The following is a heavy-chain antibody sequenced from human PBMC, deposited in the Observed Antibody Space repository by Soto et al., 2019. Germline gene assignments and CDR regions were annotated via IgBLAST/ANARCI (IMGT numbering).Heavy chain of an antibody. J-gene: IGHJ5*02. D-gene: IGHD6-13*01. CDR1: GYTFTSYD. CDR3: ARERSAAGTGWFDP. CDR2: MNPNSGNT. V-gene: IGHV1-8*01. Sequence: QLQLVQSGAEVKKPGASVKVSCKASGYTFTSYDIHWVRQATGQGLEWMGWMNPNSGNTGYAQKFQGRVTMTRNTSMSTAYMELSSLRSEDTAVYYCARERSAAGTGWFDPWGQGTLVTVSS.